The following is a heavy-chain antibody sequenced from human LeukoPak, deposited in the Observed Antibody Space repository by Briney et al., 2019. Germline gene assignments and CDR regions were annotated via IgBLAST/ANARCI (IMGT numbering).Heavy chain of an antibody. D-gene: IGHD5-18*01. CDR2: ISGSGGST. V-gene: IGHV3-23*01. CDR1: GFTFNTYG. CDR3: AKDSWIQLWFPYYYMDV. J-gene: IGHJ6*03. Sequence: PGGSLRLSCAASGFTFNTYGMNWVRQAPGKGLEWVSAISGSGGSTYYADSVKGRFTISRDNSKNTLYLQMNSLRAEDTAVYYCAKDSWIQLWFPYYYMDVWGKGTTVTISS.